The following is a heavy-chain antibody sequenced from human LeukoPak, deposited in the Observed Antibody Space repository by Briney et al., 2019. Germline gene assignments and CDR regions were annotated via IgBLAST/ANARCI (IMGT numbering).Heavy chain of an antibody. CDR3: ARGHSYDSSGYYPNDAFDI. V-gene: IGHV5-51*01. CDR2: IYPGDSDT. CDR1: GYIFTSYW. J-gene: IGHJ3*02. Sequence: GESLKISCKGSGYIFTSYWIGWVRQMSGKGLGWMGIIYPGDSDTRYNPSFQGQVTISADKSISTAYLQWSSLKASDIAMYYCARGHSYDSSGYYPNDAFDIWGRGTMVTVSS. D-gene: IGHD3-22*01.